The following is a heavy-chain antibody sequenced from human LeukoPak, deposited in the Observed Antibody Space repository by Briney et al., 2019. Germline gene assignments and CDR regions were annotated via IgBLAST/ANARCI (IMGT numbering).Heavy chain of an antibody. V-gene: IGHV1-8*01. D-gene: IGHD3-16*02. Sequence: ASVKVSCKASGYTFTSYDINWVRQATGQGLEWMGWMNPNSGNTGYAQKFQGRVTMTRNTSIGTAYMELSSLRSEDTAVYYCARGRITFGEVIVIQYFDYWGQGTLVTVSS. J-gene: IGHJ4*02. CDR2: MNPNSGNT. CDR1: GYTFTSYD. CDR3: ARGRITFGEVIVIQYFDY.